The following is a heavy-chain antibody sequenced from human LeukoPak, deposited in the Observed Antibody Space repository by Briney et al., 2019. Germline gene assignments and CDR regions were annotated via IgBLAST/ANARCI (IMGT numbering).Heavy chain of an antibody. CDR3: ARDGYDSI. CDR1: GFTFSSYS. CDR2: IRRDGGEK. D-gene: IGHD3-22*01. V-gene: IGHV3-7*01. J-gene: IGHJ4*02. Sequence: PGGSLRLSCAASGFTFSSYSMSWVRQAPGKGLEWVANIRRDGGEKHYVDSVKGRFTISRDNAKNSLYLQMNSLRAEDTAVYYCARDGYDSIWGQGTRVTVSS.